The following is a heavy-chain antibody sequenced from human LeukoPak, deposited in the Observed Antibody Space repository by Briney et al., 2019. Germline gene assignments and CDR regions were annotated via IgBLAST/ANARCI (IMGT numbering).Heavy chain of an antibody. CDR2: INHSGST. CDR3: ARHRGDNWNDPYYYGMDV. D-gene: IGHD1-20*01. CDR1: GGSFSGYY. Sequence: SETLSLTCAVYGGSFSGYYWSWIRQPPGKGLEWIGEINHSGSTNYNPSLKSRVTISVDTSKNQFSLKLSSVTAADTAVYYCARHRGDNWNDPYYYGMDVWGQGTTVTVSS. J-gene: IGHJ6*02. V-gene: IGHV4-34*01.